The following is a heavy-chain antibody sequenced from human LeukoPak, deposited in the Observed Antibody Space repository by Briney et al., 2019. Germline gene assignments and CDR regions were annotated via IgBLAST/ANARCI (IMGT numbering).Heavy chain of an antibody. CDR2: INPNSGGT. J-gene: IGHJ5*02. D-gene: IGHD3-9*01. CDR3: ARYIRYFDWGISRKRGDNWFDP. CDR1: GYTFTGYY. Sequence: GASVKVSCKASGYTFTGYYMHWVRQAPGQGLEWMGWINPNSGGTNYAQKFQGRVTMTRDTSISTAYMELSRLRSDDTAVYYCARYIRYFDWGISRKRGDNWFDPWGQGTLVTVSS. V-gene: IGHV1-2*02.